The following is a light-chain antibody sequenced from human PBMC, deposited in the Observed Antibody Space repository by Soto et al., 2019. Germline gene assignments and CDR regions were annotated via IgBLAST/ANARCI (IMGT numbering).Light chain of an antibody. CDR1: QSFRAL. J-gene: IGKJ5*01. CDR2: DAY. Sequence: EVVLTQSPVTLSLSPGERATLSCRASQSFRALLAWYQQKPGQSPRLLIYDAYTRATGIPPRFSGSGSGTDFTLTISSLEPEDSAVYYCQQRHMWPITFGQGTRLEIK. CDR3: QQRHMWPIT. V-gene: IGKV3-11*01.